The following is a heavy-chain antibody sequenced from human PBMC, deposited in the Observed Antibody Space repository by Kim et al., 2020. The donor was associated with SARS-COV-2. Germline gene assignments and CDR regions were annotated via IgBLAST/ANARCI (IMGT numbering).Heavy chain of an antibody. Sequence: GGSLRLSCAFPGFTYTTYALGWVRQSPGKGLEWIAGISHGGGNRYYADSVRGRFTISRDEFKNTVYLQMNSLTAEDTAVYYCVKSGSTIDWFDPWGQGTLVTVSS. V-gene: IGHV3-23*01. CDR3: VKSGSTIDWFDP. CDR1: GFTYTTYA. J-gene: IGHJ5*02. CDR2: ISHGGGNR. D-gene: IGHD1-26*01.